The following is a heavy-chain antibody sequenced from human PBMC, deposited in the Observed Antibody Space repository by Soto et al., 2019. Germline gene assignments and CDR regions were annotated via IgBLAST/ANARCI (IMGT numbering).Heavy chain of an antibody. Sequence: PVGSLRLSCVASGFTFSTYWMTWVRQAPGKGLEWVASINQDGSEIYYVDSVKGRFTISRDNAKNSLYLQMNSLRAEDTAVYYCARAITTAGGYWGQGTLVTVSS. CDR3: ARAITTAGGY. V-gene: IGHV3-7*05. CDR1: GFTFSTYW. D-gene: IGHD6-25*01. J-gene: IGHJ4*02. CDR2: INQDGSEI.